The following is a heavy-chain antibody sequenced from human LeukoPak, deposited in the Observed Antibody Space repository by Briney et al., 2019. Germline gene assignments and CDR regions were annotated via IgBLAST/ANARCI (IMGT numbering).Heavy chain of an antibody. D-gene: IGHD6-13*01. J-gene: IGHJ4*02. CDR3: ANSAAVGTFY. CDR2: ISYDGSNK. CDR1: GFTFTSYS. Sequence: GGSLRLPCAASGFTFTSYSMNWVRQAPGKGLEWVAVISYDGSNKYYADSVKGRFTISRDNSKNTLYLQMNSLRAEDTAVYYCANSAAVGTFYWGQGTLVTVSA. V-gene: IGHV3-30*18.